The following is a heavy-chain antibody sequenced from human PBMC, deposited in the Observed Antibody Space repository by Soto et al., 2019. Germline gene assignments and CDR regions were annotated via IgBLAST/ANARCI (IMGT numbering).Heavy chain of an antibody. D-gene: IGHD3-16*01. V-gene: IGHV3-23*01. CDR2: ISDNGGTT. CDR3: AKGRTFGGGADAFDV. J-gene: IGHJ3*01. Sequence: GGSLRLSCAASGFTFTTYCMSWVRQAPGKGLEWVSAISDNGGTTYYADSVKGRLTISRDNSKNMLNLQMNSLRAEDTALYYCAKGRTFGGGADAFDVWGQGTMVTVSS. CDR1: GFTFTTYC.